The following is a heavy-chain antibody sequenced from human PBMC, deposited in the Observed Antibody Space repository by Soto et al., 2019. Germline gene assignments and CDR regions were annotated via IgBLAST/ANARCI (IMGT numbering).Heavy chain of an antibody. Sequence: GGSLRLSCAASGFTFSSYAMSWVRQAPGKGLEWVSAISGSGGSTYYADSVKGRFTISRDNSKNTLYLQMNSLRAEDTAVYYCAKTGYSSSWYAGEGFDYWGQGTLVTVSS. V-gene: IGHV3-23*01. CDR3: AKTGYSSSWYAGEGFDY. CDR2: ISGSGGST. D-gene: IGHD6-13*01. CDR1: GFTFSSYA. J-gene: IGHJ4*02.